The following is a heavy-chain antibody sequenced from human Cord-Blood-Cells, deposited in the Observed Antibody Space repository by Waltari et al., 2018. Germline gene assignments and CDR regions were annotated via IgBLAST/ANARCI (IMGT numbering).Heavy chain of an antibody. V-gene: IGHV4-34*01. CDR1: GGSFSGYY. J-gene: IGHJ3*02. CDR2: INHSGST. Sequence: QVQLQQWGAGLLKPSETLSLTCAVYGGSFSGYYWSWIRQPPGKGLAWIGEINHSGSTNYKADVKSRVTISGDTCKNQCCLKLSAVTAAETAVYYCARDSQLGMGAFDIWGQGTMVTGSS. D-gene: IGHD7-27*01. CDR3: ARDSQLGMGAFDI.